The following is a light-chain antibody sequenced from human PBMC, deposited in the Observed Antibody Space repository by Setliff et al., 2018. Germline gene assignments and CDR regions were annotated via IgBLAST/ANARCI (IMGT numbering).Light chain of an antibody. CDR3: SSYTTDSTLV. J-gene: IGLJ3*02. CDR1: GSDVGGYTY. V-gene: IGLV2-14*03. Sequence: QSALAQPASVSGSPGQSITISCTGTGSDVGGYTYVSWYQQHPGKAPKLLIFGVSNRPSGVSNRFSASKSGNTASLAISGLQAEDEADYYCSSYTTDSTLVFGGGTQLT. CDR2: GVS.